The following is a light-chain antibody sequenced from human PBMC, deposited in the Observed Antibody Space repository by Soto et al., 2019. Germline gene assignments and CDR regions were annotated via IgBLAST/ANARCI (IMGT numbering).Light chain of an antibody. V-gene: IGLV2-11*01. J-gene: IGLJ1*01. Sequence: QSVLTQPRSVSGSPGQSVTISCNGTSSDVGGYNYVSWYQQHPGKAPKLMIYDVSKRPSGVPDRFSGSKSGNTASLTISGLQAEDEADYYCCSNAGSYTYVFGTGTKLTVL. CDR1: SSDVGGYNY. CDR2: DVS. CDR3: CSNAGSYTYV.